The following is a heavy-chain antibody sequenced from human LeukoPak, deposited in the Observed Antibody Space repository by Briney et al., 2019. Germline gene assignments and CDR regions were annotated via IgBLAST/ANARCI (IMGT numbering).Heavy chain of an antibody. D-gene: IGHD3-10*01. V-gene: IGHV4-39*01. CDR3: ARHVSTTRGVMIFRRISWFDP. CDR2: VNYSGSS. CDR1: GGSLSSNNYY. Sequence: SETLSLTCTVSGGSLSSNNYYWGWIRQPPGKGLEWIGSVNYSGSSYYNPSLKSRLTISVDTSKSQFSLKLSSVTAADTAVYSCARHVSTTRGVMIFRRISWFDPWGQGTLVTVSS. J-gene: IGHJ5*02.